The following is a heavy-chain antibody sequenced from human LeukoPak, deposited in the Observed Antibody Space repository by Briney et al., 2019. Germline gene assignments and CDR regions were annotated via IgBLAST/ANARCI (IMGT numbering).Heavy chain of an antibody. Sequence: SETPSVTSAVYGGSFSPYYWSWIRQPPGKGLEWIGEINHSGSTNYNPSLKSRATISVDTSKNQISLRLSSVTAADTAVYHCATGGFYCGGDCYVDYWGQGTLVTVSS. J-gene: IGHJ4*02. CDR1: GGSFSPYY. V-gene: IGHV4-34*01. CDR2: INHSGST. CDR3: ATGGFYCGGDCYVDY. D-gene: IGHD2-21*02.